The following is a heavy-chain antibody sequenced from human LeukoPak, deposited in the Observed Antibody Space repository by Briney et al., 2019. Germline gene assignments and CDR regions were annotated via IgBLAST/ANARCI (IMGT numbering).Heavy chain of an antibody. CDR2: IYYSGGT. CDR1: GGSISSSSYY. Sequence: PSETLSLTCSVPGGSISSSSYYWGWIRQPPGKGLEWIGSIYYSGGTYFNPSLKSRAPISVDTSKKQFSLKLTSVTAADTAVFYCARLSVCWDHWGQGTLVTVSS. D-gene: IGHD2-15*01. V-gene: IGHV4-39*01. CDR3: ARLSVCWDH. J-gene: IGHJ4*02.